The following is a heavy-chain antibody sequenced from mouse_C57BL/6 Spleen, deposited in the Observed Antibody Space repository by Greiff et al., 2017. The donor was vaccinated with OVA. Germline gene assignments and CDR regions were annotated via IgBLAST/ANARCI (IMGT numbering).Heavy chain of an antibody. CDR1: GYAFSSYW. V-gene: IGHV1-80*01. D-gene: IGHD1-1*01. CDR2: IYPGDGDT. J-gene: IGHJ3*01. CDR3: ARGGTVVEPWFAY. Sequence: QVQLQQSGAELVKPGASVKISCKASGYAFSSYWMNWVKQRPGKGLEWIGQIYPGDGDTNYNGKFKGKATLTADKSSSTAYMQLSSLTSEDSAVYFCARGGTVVEPWFAYWGQGTLVTVSA.